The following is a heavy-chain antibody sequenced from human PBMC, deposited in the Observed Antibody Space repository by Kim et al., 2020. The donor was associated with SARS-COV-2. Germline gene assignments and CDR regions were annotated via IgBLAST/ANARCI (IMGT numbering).Heavy chain of an antibody. CDR1: GYTFTSYG. J-gene: IGHJ4*02. D-gene: IGHD3-16*02. CDR2: ISAYNGNT. V-gene: IGHV1-18*01. Sequence: ASVKVSCKASGYTFTSYGISWVRQAPGQGLEWMGWISAYNGNTNYAQKLQGRVTMTTDTSTSTAYMELRSLRSDDTAVYYCARDSPHLGELSSVPFDYWGQGTLVTVSS. CDR3: ARDSPHLGELSSVPFDY.